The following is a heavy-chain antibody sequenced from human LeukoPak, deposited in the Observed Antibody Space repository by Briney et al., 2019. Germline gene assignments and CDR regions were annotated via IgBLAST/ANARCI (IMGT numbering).Heavy chain of an antibody. J-gene: IGHJ3*02. CDR3: AKEVFGGVIGDAFDI. Sequence: GGSLRLSCAASGFTVSSNYMSWVRQAPGKGLEWVSAISGSGGSTYYADSVKGRFTISRDNSKNTLYLQMNSLRAEDTAVYYCAKEVFGGVIGDAFDIWGQGTMVTVSS. V-gene: IGHV3-23*01. CDR1: GFTVSSNY. D-gene: IGHD3-16*02. CDR2: ISGSGGST.